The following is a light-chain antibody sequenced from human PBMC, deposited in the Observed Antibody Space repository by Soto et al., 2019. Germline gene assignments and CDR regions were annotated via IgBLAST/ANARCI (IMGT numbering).Light chain of an antibody. CDR3: QQYKRYWT. Sequence: IQMTQSPSTLSASVGDRVPIFCRASQSISVWLAWYQQKPGRAPKLLIYDASTLDSGVPSRFSGSGSGTEFTLTISSLQPDDFATYYCQQYKRYWTFGQGTKVDI. CDR1: QSISVW. J-gene: IGKJ1*01. V-gene: IGKV1-5*02. CDR2: DAS.